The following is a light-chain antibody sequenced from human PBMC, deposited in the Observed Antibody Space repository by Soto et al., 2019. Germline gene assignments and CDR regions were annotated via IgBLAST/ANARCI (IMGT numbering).Light chain of an antibody. CDR2: KAS. CDR3: QHYNSYSEA. V-gene: IGKV1-5*03. CDR1: QTISSW. J-gene: IGKJ1*01. Sequence: DIQMTQSPSTLSGSVGDRVTITCRASQTISSWLAWYQQKPGKAPKLLIYKASTLKSGVPSRFSGSGSGTEFTLTISSLQRDDFGTYYCQHYNSYSEAFGQGTKVELK.